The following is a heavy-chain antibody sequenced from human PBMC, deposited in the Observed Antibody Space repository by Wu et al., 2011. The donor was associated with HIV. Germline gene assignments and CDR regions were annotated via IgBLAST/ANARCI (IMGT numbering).Heavy chain of an antibody. J-gene: IGHJ6*03. CDR3: ARGDPREAYFHFYMDV. CDR1: GGTFSYYA. V-gene: IGHV1-69*18. CDR2: IVPIFATP. D-gene: IGHD2-21*01. Sequence: QVQLVQSGAEVKKPGSSVKVSCQASGGTFSYYAVSWVRQTPGQGLEWMGRIVPIFATPNYAQKFQGRLTLTADEATNTAYMELRGLRSEDTGVYYCARGDPREAYFHFYMDVWGKGTTVTVSS.